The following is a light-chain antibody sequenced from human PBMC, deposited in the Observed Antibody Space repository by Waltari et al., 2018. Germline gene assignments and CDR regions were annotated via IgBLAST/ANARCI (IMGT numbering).Light chain of an antibody. CDR3: QSYDSSLSGYV. CDR2: GNS. Sequence: QSVLTQPPSVSGAPGQRVTISCTGSSSHIGAGYDVHWSQQLPGTAPKLLIYGNSNRPSGVPDRFSGSKSGTSASLAITGLQAEDEADYYCQSYDSSLSGYVFGTGTKVTVL. CDR1: SSHIGAGYD. V-gene: IGLV1-40*01. J-gene: IGLJ1*01.